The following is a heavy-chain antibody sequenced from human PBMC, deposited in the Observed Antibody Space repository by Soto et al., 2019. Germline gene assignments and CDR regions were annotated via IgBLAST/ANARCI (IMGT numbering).Heavy chain of an antibody. J-gene: IGHJ3*02. V-gene: IGHV5-51*01. CDR3: ARPGPYGSGKDAFDI. Sequence: GESLKISCKGSGYSFTSYWIGWVRQMPGKGLEWMGIIYPGDSDTRYSPSFQGQVAISADKSISTAYLQWSSLKASDTAMYYCARPGPYGSGKDAFDIWGQGTMVTVSS. CDR2: IYPGDSDT. D-gene: IGHD3-10*01. CDR1: GYSFTSYW.